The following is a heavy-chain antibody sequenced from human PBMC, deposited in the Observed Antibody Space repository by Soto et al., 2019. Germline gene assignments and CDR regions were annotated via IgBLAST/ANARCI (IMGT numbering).Heavy chain of an antibody. CDR1: GYTFTSYA. J-gene: IGHJ4*02. CDR3: ARDGVEATTGISGY. CDR2: INVYNGNT. V-gene: IGHV1-18*01. Sequence: DSVKVSCKASGYTFTSYAISWVRQAPGQGLEWMGWINVYNGNTKYAQKFQGRVTLTTDTSTSTVYMELRSLTSDDTAVYYCARDGVEATTGISGYWGQGTLVTVSS. D-gene: IGHD4-17*01.